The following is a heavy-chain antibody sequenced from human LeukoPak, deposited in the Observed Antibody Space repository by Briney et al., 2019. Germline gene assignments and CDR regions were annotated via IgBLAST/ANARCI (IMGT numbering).Heavy chain of an antibody. V-gene: IGHV3-23*01. CDR2: ISGSGGST. CDR3: ASFGTNYYFDY. J-gene: IGHJ4*02. CDR1: GFTFSSYA. D-gene: IGHD1-1*01. Sequence: GGSLRLSCAASGFTFSSYAMSWVRQAPGKGLEWVSAISGSGGSTYYADSVEGRFTISRDNSKNTLYLQMNSLRAEDTAVYYCASFGTNYYFDYWGQGTLVTVSS.